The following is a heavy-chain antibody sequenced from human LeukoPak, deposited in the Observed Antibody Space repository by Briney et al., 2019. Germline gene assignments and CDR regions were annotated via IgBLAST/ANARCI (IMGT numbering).Heavy chain of an antibody. CDR1: GGSISSYY. CDR3: ARANRVTRVDY. CDR2: IYYSGST. V-gene: IGHV4-59*08. J-gene: IGHJ4*02. D-gene: IGHD5-24*01. Sequence: SETLSLTCTVSGGSISSYYWSWIRQPPGQGLEWIGYIYYSGSTNYNPSLKSRVTISVDTSKNQFSLKLSSVTAADTAVYYCARANRVTRVDYWGQGTLVTVSS.